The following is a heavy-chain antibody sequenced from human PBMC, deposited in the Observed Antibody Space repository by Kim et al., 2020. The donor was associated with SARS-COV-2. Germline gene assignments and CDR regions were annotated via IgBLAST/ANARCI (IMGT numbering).Heavy chain of an antibody. CDR2: INHSGST. D-gene: IGHD6-19*01. V-gene: IGHV4-34*01. CDR3: ASGIAVTFDY. Sequence: SETLSLTCAVYGGSFSGYYWSWIRQPPGKGLEWIGEINHSGSTNYNPSLKSRVTISVDTSKNQFSLKLSSVTAADMAVYYCASGIAVTFDYWGQGTLVTVSS. CDR1: GGSFSGYY. J-gene: IGHJ4*02.